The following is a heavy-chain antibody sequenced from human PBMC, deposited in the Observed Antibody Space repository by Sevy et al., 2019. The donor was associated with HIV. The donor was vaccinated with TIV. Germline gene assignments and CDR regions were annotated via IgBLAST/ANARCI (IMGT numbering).Heavy chain of an antibody. V-gene: IGHV3-7*01. J-gene: IGHJ6*02. CDR2: INQDGSEM. CDR1: GFSFTDFW. CDR3: ARGGVVTPSYFYGLDV. Sequence: GGSLRLSCKASGFSFTDFWMQWVRQVPGKGPEWVANINQDGSEMYYVDSVKGRFTISRDNPRNSVYLYMNSLKGEDTAVYYCARGGVVTPSYFYGLDVWGQGTTVTVSS. D-gene: IGHD3-16*01.